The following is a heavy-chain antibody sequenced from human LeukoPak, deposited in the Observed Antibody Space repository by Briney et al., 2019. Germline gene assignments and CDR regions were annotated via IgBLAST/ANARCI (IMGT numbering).Heavy chain of an antibody. CDR1: GFTFSSYA. V-gene: IGHV3-23*01. D-gene: IGHD3-22*01. CDR3: AKSSYYDSSSYYREYYFDY. J-gene: IGHJ4*02. Sequence: PGGSLRLSCAASGFTFSSYAMSWVRQAPGKGLEWVSSVSGSGGSTYYADSVKGRFTISRDNSKSTLFLQMNSLRAEDTAVYYCAKSSYYDSSSYYREYYFDYWGQGTLVTVSS. CDR2: VSGSGGST.